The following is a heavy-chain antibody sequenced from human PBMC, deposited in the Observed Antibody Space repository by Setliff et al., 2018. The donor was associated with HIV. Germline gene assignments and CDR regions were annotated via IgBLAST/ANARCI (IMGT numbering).Heavy chain of an antibody. Sequence: SETLSLTCTVSGGSIITSSHFWGWVRQPPGKGLEWIGSIHFSGSTWYTQSLKSRVTIWVDTSKNQFSLKVNSVTAADTAVYYCVRPSLGIGGGSIFHNWGQGTLVTVSS. J-gene: IGHJ4*02. V-gene: IGHV4-39*01. CDR1: GGSIITSSHF. D-gene: IGHD3-3*01. CDR2: IHFSGST. CDR3: VRPSLGIGGGSIFHN.